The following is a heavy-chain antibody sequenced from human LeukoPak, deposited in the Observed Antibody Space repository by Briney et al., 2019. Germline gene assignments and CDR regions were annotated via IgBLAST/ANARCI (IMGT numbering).Heavy chain of an antibody. CDR1: GGSISSSSYY. CDR2: IYHSGST. J-gene: IGHJ5*02. D-gene: IGHD6-6*01. Sequence: SETLSLTCTVSGGSISSSSYYWGWIRQPPGKGLEWIGEIYHSGSTNYNPSLKSRVTISVDKSKNQFSLNLTSVTAADTAVYYCARWSSTSSIGWFDPWGQGTLVTVSS. V-gene: IGHV4-39*07. CDR3: ARWSSTSSIGWFDP.